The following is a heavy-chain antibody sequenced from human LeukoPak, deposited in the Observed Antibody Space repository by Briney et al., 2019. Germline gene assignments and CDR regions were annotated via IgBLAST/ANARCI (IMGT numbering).Heavy chain of an antibody. CDR1: GGAITSGGYS. D-gene: IGHD3-10*01. CDR3: ARSRQASGLFNS. CDR2: IYDRGSA. Sequence: MTSQTLSLTCTVSGGAITSGGYSWNWIRQPPGKGLEWIGCIYDRGSAYYNPSLKSRFTISVDRPKNQFFLNVTSLTAADTAVYYCARSRQASGLFNSWGQGTLVVVSS. J-gene: IGHJ5*01. V-gene: IGHV4-30-2*01.